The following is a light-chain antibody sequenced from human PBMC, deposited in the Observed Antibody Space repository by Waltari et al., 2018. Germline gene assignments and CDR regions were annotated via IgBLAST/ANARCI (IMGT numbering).Light chain of an antibody. CDR2: KNS. CDR1: QSPVTKDVNIY. CDR3: MQGSYWPYT. Sequence: DVVMTQSPLFLPVTLGQPASISCRSSQSPVTKDVNIYLNLFQQRPGQSPRLLIYKNSNRESGVPDRFSGSGSGTDFTLKISRVEAEDVGVYYCMQGSYWPYTFGQGTKLEIK. V-gene: IGKV2-30*01. J-gene: IGKJ2*01.